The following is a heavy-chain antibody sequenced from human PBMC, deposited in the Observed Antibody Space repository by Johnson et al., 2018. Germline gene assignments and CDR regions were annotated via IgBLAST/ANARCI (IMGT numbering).Heavy chain of an antibody. J-gene: IGHJ6*02. CDR1: GFTFDDYA. Sequence: VQLVQSGGGLVQPGRSLRLSCAASGFTFDDYAMHWVRQPPGKGLEWVSGISWNSGSIGYADSVKGRFTISRDNAKNSLYLQMNSLRAEDTAVYYCAGDASVVEGQLVYYYYGMDVWGQGTTVNVSS. CDR2: ISWNSGSI. D-gene: IGHD6-6*01. V-gene: IGHV3-9*01. CDR3: AGDASVVEGQLVYYYYGMDV.